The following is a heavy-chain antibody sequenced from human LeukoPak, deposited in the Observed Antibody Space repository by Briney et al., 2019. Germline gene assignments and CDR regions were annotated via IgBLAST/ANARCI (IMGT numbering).Heavy chain of an antibody. CDR3: ARHKYSSGWSPPDY. Sequence: ETLSLTCTVSDGSINTPNYYWGWIRQPPGKGLEWIGNIFYRGSTYYGPSLKSRVTISLDTSKNQFSLNLNSVTAADTAVYYCARHKYSSGWSPPDYWGQGTLVTVSS. D-gene: IGHD6-19*01. V-gene: IGHV4-39*07. CDR1: DGSINTPNYY. CDR2: IFYRGST. J-gene: IGHJ4*02.